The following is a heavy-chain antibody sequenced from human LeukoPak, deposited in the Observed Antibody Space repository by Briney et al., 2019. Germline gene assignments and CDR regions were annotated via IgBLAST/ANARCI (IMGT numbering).Heavy chain of an antibody. Sequence: SGTLSLTCAVSGGSISSSNWWSWVRQPPGKGLEWIGEIYHSGSTNYNPSLKSRVTISVDKSKNQFSLKLSSVTAADTAVYYCARGGYYGSGNDFRFDPWGQGTLVTVSS. CDR3: ARGGYYGSGNDFRFDP. CDR2: IYHSGST. CDR1: GGSISSSNW. D-gene: IGHD3-10*01. J-gene: IGHJ5*02. V-gene: IGHV4-4*02.